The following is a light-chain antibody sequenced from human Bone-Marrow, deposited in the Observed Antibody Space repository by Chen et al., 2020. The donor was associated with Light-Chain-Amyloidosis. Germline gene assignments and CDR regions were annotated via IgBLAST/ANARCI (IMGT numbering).Light chain of an antibody. J-gene: IGLJ2*01. V-gene: IGLV3-25*03. CDR1: DLPTKY. CDR3: QSADSSGTDEVI. CDR2: RAT. Sequence: SYELTQPPSVSVSPGQTARITCSGDDLPTKYAYWYQQKPGQAPVLVIHRATERPSGISERFSGSSSGTTDTLTCSGVQAEDEADYHCQSADSSGTDEVIFGGGTKLTVL.